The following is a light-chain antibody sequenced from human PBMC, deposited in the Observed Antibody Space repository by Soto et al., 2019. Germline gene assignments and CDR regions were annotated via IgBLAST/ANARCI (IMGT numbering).Light chain of an antibody. CDR3: QQYGDSPLT. Sequence: EIVLTQSPGTLSLSPGERATLSCRASQSVSNNYLAWYQQKPGQAPRLLIHGASNRATGIPARFSGSGSGTDFTLTISRLEPEDFAVYHCQQYGDSPLTFGGGTKVEIK. J-gene: IGKJ4*01. CDR2: GAS. V-gene: IGKV3-20*01. CDR1: QSVSNNY.